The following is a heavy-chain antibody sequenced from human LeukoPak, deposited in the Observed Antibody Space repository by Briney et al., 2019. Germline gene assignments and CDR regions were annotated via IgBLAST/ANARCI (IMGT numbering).Heavy chain of an antibody. D-gene: IGHD3-10*01. J-gene: IGHJ6*02. CDR3: ARRVTLVRGIYYKGMDV. CDR2: IYYTGST. V-gene: IGHV4-59*11. Sequence: PSETLSLTCTVSGGSISSHYWNWIRQPPGKGPEWIGNIYYTGSTNYNPSLKRRVTISIDMSKKQFSLNLSSVTAADTAVYYCARRVTLVRGIYYKGMDVWGQGTTVTVSS. CDR1: GGSISSHY.